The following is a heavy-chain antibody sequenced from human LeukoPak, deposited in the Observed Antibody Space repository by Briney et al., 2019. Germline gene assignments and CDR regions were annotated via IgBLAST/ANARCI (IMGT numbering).Heavy chain of an antibody. CDR2: IWYDGSKK. D-gene: IGHD1-20*01. CDR3: ATDGLTGTTDGTLES. CDR1: GFTFSHYS. J-gene: IGHJ4*02. Sequence: PGRSLRLSCVASGFTFSHYSMHWVRQAPGKGLEWVAVIWYDGSKKYYADSVKGRYVISRDDFDNTLYLQTNSLKTDDTAIYYCATDGLTGTTDGTLESWGQGTLVTVSS. V-gene: IGHV3-30*09.